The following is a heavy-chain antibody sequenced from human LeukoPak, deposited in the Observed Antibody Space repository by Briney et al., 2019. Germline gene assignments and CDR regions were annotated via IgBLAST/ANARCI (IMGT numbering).Heavy chain of an antibody. V-gene: IGHV5-51*01. J-gene: IGHJ4*02. D-gene: IGHD3-10*01. Sequence: GESLKISCKGSGYSFTSYWIGWGRQMPGKGLEWMWIIYPGDSDTRYSPSFQGQVTISADKSISPADLQWSSLKDSGTAMYYCARQEYYGSGSYCLDYWGQGTLVTVSS. CDR2: IYPGDSDT. CDR3: ARQEYYGSGSYCLDY. CDR1: GYSFTSYW.